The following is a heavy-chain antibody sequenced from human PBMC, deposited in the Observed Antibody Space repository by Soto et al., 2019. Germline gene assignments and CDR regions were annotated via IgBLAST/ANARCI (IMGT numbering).Heavy chain of an antibody. CDR1: GGSISSYY. CDR3: ARRVQANSVVVQDNWLDP. D-gene: IGHD2-15*01. Sequence: SETLSLTCTVSGGSISSYYWSWIRQPPGKGLEYIGYIYYSGSTYYNPSLKSRVTISVDTSKNQFSLKLTSLTAADTAIYYCARRVQANSVVVQDNWLDPWGQGSLVTVSS. V-gene: IGHV4-59*08. CDR2: IYYSGST. J-gene: IGHJ5*02.